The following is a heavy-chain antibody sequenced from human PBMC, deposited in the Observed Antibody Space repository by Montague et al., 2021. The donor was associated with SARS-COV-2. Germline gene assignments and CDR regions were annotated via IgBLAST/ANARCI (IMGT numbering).Heavy chain of an antibody. J-gene: IGHJ4*02. V-gene: IGHV4-61*01. CDR1: DGSVISTYPH. D-gene: IGHD6-13*01. CDR2: LFHIDTD. CDR3: TRGIDSYKTGY. Sequence: SETLSLTCTVSDGSVISTYPHWHWIRQSPGRGLEWIGGYLFHIDTDDYNASLRSRVTISVATSKNQFSLKLTSVTAADTAVYCCTRGIDSYKTGYWGQGIQVTASS.